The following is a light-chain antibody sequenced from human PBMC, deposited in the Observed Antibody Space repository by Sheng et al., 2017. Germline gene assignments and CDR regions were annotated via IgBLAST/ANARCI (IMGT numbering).Light chain of an antibody. Sequence: QSALTQPASVSGSPGQSITISCTGSRSDVGGYNYVSWYQQHPGKAPKLIIYDVSDRPSGVSYRFSASGLATRPPSTTLWASTAEDEADYYCSSYASNTARVFGGGTKLTVL. CDR3: SSYASNTARV. J-gene: IGLJ3*02. V-gene: IGLV2-14*03. CDR2: DVS. CDR1: RSDVGGYNY.